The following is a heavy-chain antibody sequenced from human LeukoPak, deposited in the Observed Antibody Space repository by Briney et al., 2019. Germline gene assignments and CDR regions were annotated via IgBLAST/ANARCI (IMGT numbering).Heavy chain of an antibody. CDR1: GFTFSSYW. CDR3: AKDIWFGELSTADAFDI. Sequence: PGGSLRLSCAASGFTFSSYWMSWVRQAPGKGLEWVANIKQDGSEKNYVDSVKGRFTISRDNAKNSLYLQMNSLRAEDTALYYCAKDIWFGELSTADAFDIWGQGTMVTVSS. J-gene: IGHJ3*02. D-gene: IGHD3-10*01. V-gene: IGHV3-7*03. CDR2: IKQDGSEK.